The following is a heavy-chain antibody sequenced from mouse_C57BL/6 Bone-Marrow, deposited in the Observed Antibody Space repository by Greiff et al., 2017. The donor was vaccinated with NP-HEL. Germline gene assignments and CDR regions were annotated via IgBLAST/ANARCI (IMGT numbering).Heavy chain of an antibody. CDR2: IHPSDSDT. V-gene: IGHV1-74*01. CDR3: AIILITTVVAPYYAMDY. CDR1: GYTFTSYW. D-gene: IGHD1-1*01. J-gene: IGHJ4*01. Sequence: QVQLQQPGAELVKPGASVKVSCKAFGYTFTSYWMHWVKQRPGQGLEWIGRIHPSDSDTTYNQKFKGKATLTVDKSSSTAYMQLSSLTSEDSAVYYCAIILITTVVAPYYAMDYWGQGTSVTVSS.